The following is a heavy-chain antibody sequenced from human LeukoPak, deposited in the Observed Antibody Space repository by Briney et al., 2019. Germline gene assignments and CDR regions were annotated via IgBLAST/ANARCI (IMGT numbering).Heavy chain of an antibody. J-gene: IGHJ4*02. CDR3: ARDRGGYCTSTSCQKPLDY. D-gene: IGHD2-2*01. CDR1: EFTFSNYW. V-gene: IGHV3-7*01. Sequence: PGGSLRLSCAASEFTFSNYWMTWVRQAPGKGLEWVASIKQDGSEEYSVDSVKGRFTISRDNAKNSLYLQMNSLRVEDAAVYYCARDRGGYCTSTSCQKPLDYWGQGTLVTVSS. CDR2: IKQDGSEE.